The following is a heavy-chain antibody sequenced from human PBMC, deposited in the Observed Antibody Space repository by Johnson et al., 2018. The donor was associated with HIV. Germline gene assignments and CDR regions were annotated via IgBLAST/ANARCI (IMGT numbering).Heavy chain of an antibody. CDR3: AKGYDSSGYQGNGAFDI. CDR1: GFTFNDYA. V-gene: IGHV3-9*01. Sequence: VQLVESGGGVVRPGESLRLSCAASGFTFNDYAMTWVRQAPGKGLEWVSGISWNSGSIGYADSVKGRFTISRDNAKNSLYLQMNSLRAEDTALYYCAKGYDSSGYQGNGAFDIWGQGTMVTVSS. D-gene: IGHD3-22*01. J-gene: IGHJ3*02. CDR2: ISWNSGSI.